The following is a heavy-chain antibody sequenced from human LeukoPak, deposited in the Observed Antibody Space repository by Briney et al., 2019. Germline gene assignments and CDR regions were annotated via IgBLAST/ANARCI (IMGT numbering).Heavy chain of an antibody. J-gene: IGHJ4*02. D-gene: IGHD3-22*01. CDR1: GGSINSGGYY. Sequence: PSQTLSLTCTVSGGSINSGGYYWSWIRQHPGKGLEWIGYIYYSGSTYYNPSLRSRVTISVDTSKDQFSLKLSSVTAADTAVYYCARGGYYDSSGYLYFDYWGQGTLVTVSS. V-gene: IGHV4-31*03. CDR2: IYYSGST. CDR3: ARGGYYDSSGYLYFDY.